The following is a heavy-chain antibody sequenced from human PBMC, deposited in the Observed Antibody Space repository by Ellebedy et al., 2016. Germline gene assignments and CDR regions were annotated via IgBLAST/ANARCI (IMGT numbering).Heavy chain of an antibody. CDR1: GFTFGDYA. J-gene: IGHJ4*02. Sequence: GESLKISCTTSGFTFGDYAVSWFRQAPGKGLEWVAFIKAKIYGGAPEYAASVQGRFIISRDDSKGIAYLQVNSLRTEDSAVYYCTRFNFGMERYFDWFDYWGQGTLVTVSS. CDR2: IKAKIYGGAP. D-gene: IGHD3-9*01. CDR3: TRFNFGMERYFDWFDY. V-gene: IGHV3-49*03.